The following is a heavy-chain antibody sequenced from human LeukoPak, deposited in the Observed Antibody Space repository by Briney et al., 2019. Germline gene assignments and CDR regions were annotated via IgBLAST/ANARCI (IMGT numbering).Heavy chain of an antibody. CDR3: AKAWGLREKGGLGDAFDI. Sequence: SETLSLTCTVSGGSISSYYWSWIRQPPGKGLEWIGYIYYSGSTNYNPSLKSRVTISVDTSKNQFSLKLSSVTAADTAVYYCAKAWGLREKGGLGDAFDIWGQGTMVTVSS. J-gene: IGHJ3*02. CDR1: GGSISSYY. D-gene: IGHD3-16*01. V-gene: IGHV4-59*01. CDR2: IYYSGST.